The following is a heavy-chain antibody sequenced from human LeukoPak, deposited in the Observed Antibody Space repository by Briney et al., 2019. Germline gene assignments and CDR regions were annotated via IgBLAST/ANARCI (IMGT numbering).Heavy chain of an antibody. J-gene: IGHJ4*02. CDR3: ARLSYYGSGLLDY. V-gene: IGHV5-10-1*01. CDR2: IDPSDSNT. D-gene: IGHD3-10*01. CDR1: GSSFTNYW. Sequence: GASLRISYQASGSSFTNYWISWVRPMPGKGLEWMGRIDPSDSNTNYSPSLQGHVTISADKSINTAYLQWSSLKASDTAMYYCARLSYYGSGLLDYWGQGTRVTVSS.